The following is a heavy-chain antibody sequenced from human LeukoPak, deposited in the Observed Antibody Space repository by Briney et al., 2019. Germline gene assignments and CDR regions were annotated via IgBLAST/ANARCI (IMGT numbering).Heavy chain of an antibody. V-gene: IGHV3-7*05. J-gene: IGHJ4*02. CDR1: RFTFSNYW. CDR3: ARANYYYDSSGYSY. D-gene: IGHD3-22*01. Sequence: GGSLGLSCAASRFTFSNYWMSWVRQAPGKGLEWVANIKQDGSEKYYVDSVKGRFTISRDNAKNSLYLQMNSLRVEDTAVYYCARANYYYDSSGYSYWGQGTLVTVSS. CDR2: IKQDGSEK.